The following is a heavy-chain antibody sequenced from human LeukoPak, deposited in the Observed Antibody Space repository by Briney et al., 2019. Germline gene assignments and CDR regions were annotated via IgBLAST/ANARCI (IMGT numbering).Heavy chain of an antibody. V-gene: IGHV4-61*05. Sequence: SETLSLTCTVSGGSISSSSYYWGWIRQPPGKGLEWIGYIYYSGSTNYNPSLKSRVTISVDTSKNQFSLKLSSVTAADTAVYYCARSSSGWYLDYWGQGTLVTVSS. CDR2: IYYSGST. D-gene: IGHD6-19*01. CDR3: ARSSSGWYLDY. CDR1: GGSISSSSYY. J-gene: IGHJ4*02.